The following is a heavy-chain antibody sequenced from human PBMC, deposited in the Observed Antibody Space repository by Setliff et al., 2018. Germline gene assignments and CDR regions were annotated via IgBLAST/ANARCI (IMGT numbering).Heavy chain of an antibody. CDR2: IYYIGST. J-gene: IGHJ6*02. CDR1: GGSISSSSYY. V-gene: IGHV4-39*07. Sequence: SETLSLTCTVSGGSISSSSYYWCWIRQPPGKGLEWIGIIYYIGSTYYTPSLKSRVTISVDPSKNQFSLKLSSVTAADTAVYYCARQQQLVIGSTAYYYYGMDVWGQGTTVTVSS. CDR3: ARQQQLVIGSTAYYYYGMDV. D-gene: IGHD6-13*01.